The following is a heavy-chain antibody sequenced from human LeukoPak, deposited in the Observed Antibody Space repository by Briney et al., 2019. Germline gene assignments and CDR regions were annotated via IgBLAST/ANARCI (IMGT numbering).Heavy chain of an antibody. V-gene: IGHV1-69*13. CDR1: GGTFSSYA. J-gene: IGHJ3*02. CDR2: IIPIFGTA. D-gene: IGHD6-19*01. Sequence: GASVKVSCKASGGTFSSYAISWVRQAPGQGLEWMGGIIPIFGTANYAQKFQGRVTITADESTSTAYMELSSLRSEDTAVYYCARGPRIAVAGTEPQDAFDIWGQGTMVTVSS. CDR3: ARGPRIAVAGTEPQDAFDI.